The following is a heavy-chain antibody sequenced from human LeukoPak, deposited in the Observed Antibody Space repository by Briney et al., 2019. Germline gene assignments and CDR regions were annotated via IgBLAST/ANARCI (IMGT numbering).Heavy chain of an antibody. J-gene: IGHJ4*02. Sequence: GGSLRLSCAASGFTFSSYAMSWVRQAPGKGLEWVSSITGSSGYTYYADSVKGRFTISRDNSKNTLFLQMNTLRADDTAVYHCARTNPVYGDYDYWGQGTLVTVSS. V-gene: IGHV3-23*01. CDR3: ARTNPVYGDYDY. CDR2: ITGSSGYT. D-gene: IGHD4-17*01. CDR1: GFTFSSYA.